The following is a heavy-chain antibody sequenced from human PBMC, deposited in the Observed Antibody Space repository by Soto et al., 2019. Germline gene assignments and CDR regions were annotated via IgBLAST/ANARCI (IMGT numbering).Heavy chain of an antibody. CDR3: ATSVPNYYYYGMDV. CDR1: GYTFTSYG. CDR2: ISAYNGNT. V-gene: IGHV1-18*01. J-gene: IGHJ6*02. D-gene: IGHD2-2*01. Sequence: SVKVSCKASGYTFTSYGISWVRQAPGQGLEWMGWISAYNGNTNYAQKLQGRVTMTTDTSTSTAYMELRSLRSDDTAVYYCATSVPNYYYYGMDVWGQGTTVTVSS.